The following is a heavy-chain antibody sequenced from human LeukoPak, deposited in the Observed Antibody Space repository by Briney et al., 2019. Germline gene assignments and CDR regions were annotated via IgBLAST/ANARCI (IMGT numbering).Heavy chain of an antibody. D-gene: IGHD2-21*02. J-gene: IGHJ4*02. CDR2: INPTGVST. CDR3: ARDHYHKIHSVMVTAPDY. V-gene: IGHV1-46*01. CDR1: GYTLTGYY. Sequence: ASVKVSCKASGYTLTGYYMHWVRQAPGEGLEWMGIINPTGVSTSYAQKFQGRVTMTRDTSTSTVYMELSSLRSEDTAVYYCARDHYHKIHSVMVTAPDYWGQGTLVIVSS.